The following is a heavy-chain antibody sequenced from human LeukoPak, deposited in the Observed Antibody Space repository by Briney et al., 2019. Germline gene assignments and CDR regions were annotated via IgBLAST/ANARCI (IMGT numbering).Heavy chain of an antibody. Sequence: PVKVSCKASGGTFSSYAISWVRQAPGQGLEWMGGIIPIFGTANYAQKFQGRVTITADESTSTAYMELSSLRSEDTAVYYCARPRNIVAKYYFDYWGQGTLVTVSS. CDR3: ARPRNIVAKYYFDY. D-gene: IGHD2/OR15-2a*01. V-gene: IGHV1-69*13. CDR2: IIPIFGTA. J-gene: IGHJ4*02. CDR1: GGTFSSYA.